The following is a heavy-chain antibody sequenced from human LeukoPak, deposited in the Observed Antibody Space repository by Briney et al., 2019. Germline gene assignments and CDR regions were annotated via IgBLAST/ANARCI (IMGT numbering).Heavy chain of an antibody. Sequence: SETLSLTCVVYGGSFSGYYWSWIRQPPGKGLEWIGEINHSGSTNYNPSLKSRVTISVDTSKNQFSLKLSSVTAADTAVYYCARAPHYLIMVRGVPPYYMDVWGKGTTVTVSS. J-gene: IGHJ6*03. D-gene: IGHD3-10*01. CDR1: GGSFSGYY. V-gene: IGHV4-34*01. CDR3: ARAPHYLIMVRGVPPYYMDV. CDR2: INHSGST.